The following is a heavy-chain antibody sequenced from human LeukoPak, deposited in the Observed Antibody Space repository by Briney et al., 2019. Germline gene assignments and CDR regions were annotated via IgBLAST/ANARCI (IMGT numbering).Heavy chain of an antibody. D-gene: IGHD6-6*01. Sequence: AASVKVSCKASRYTFTSYDINWVRQATGQGLEWMGWMNPNSGNTGYAQKFQGRVTITRNTSISTAYMELSSLRSEDTAVYYCARGRSYSSSSYWFDPWGQGTLVTVSS. V-gene: IGHV1-8*03. CDR2: MNPNSGNT. CDR3: ARGRSYSSSSYWFDP. CDR1: RYTFTSYD. J-gene: IGHJ5*02.